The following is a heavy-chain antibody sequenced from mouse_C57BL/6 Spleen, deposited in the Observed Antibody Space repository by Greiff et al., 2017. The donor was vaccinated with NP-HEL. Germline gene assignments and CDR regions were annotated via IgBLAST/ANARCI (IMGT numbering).Heavy chain of an antibody. CDR2: INPYNGGT. J-gene: IGHJ2*01. CDR1: GYTFTDYY. CDR3: ARSAYGNSLDY. Sequence: EVQLQQSGPVLVKPGASVKMSCKASGYTFTDYYMNWVKQSHGKSLEWIGIINPYNGGTSYNQKFKGKATLTVDKSSSTAYMELNSLTSEDSAVYYCARSAYGNSLDYWGQGTTLTVSS. D-gene: IGHD2-1*01. V-gene: IGHV1-19*01.